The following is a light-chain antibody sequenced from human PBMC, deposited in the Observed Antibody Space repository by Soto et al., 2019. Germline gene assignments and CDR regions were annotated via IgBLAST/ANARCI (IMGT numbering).Light chain of an antibody. CDR2: GAS. Sequence: EIVLTQSPGTLSLSPGERATLSCRASQSVSSSYLAWYQQKPGQAPRLLIYGASSRAPGIPDRFSVSGSGTDFTLTISRLEPEDFAVYYCQQYGSSLFTFGGGTKVEIK. V-gene: IGKV3-20*01. CDR3: QQYGSSLFT. J-gene: IGKJ4*01. CDR1: QSVSSSY.